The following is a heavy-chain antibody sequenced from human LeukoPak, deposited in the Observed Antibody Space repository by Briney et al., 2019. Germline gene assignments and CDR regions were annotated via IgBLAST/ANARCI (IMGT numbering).Heavy chain of an antibody. Sequence: SETLSLTCTVSGGSISSYYWSWIRQPPGKGLDWIGYIYYSGSTNYNPSLKSRVTISLDTSKNQFSLKLSSVTAADTAVYYCAREGDYGVIFDYWGQGTLVTVSS. J-gene: IGHJ4*02. CDR3: AREGDYGVIFDY. V-gene: IGHV4-59*01. D-gene: IGHD4-17*01. CDR2: IYYSGST. CDR1: GGSISSYY.